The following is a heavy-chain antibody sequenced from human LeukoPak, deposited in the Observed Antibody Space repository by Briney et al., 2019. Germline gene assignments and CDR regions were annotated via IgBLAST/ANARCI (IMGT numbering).Heavy chain of an antibody. J-gene: IGHJ3*02. V-gene: IGHV1-69*05. CDR2: IIPIFGTA. CDR1: GGTFSSYA. Sequence: SVKVSCKASGGTFSSYAISWVRQAPGQGLEWRVGIIPIFGTANYAQKFQCRGTITTDESTSTAHMELSSLRSEDTAVYYCAREIVVVPAASGAPDAFDIWGQGTMVTVSS. D-gene: IGHD2-2*01. CDR3: AREIVVVPAASGAPDAFDI.